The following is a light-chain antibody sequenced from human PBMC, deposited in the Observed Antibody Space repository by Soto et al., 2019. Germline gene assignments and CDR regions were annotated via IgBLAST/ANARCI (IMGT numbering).Light chain of an antibody. Sequence: EIVLKQSPATLSLTKGERGTFSCRASESVTNYLAWYQQKPGQAPRLLVYDVSNRATGIPARFSGGGSGTDFTLTISNLEPEDFAVYYCQQRSDWPWTFGQGTKVDI. CDR3: QQRSDWPWT. J-gene: IGKJ1*01. CDR2: DVS. V-gene: IGKV3-11*01. CDR1: ESVTNY.